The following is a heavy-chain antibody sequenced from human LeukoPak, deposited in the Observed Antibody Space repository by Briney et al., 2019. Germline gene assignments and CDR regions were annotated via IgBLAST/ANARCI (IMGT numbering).Heavy chain of an antibody. Sequence: GGSLRLSCAASGFTFSTYGMNWVRQAPGKGLEWVSYIHGSDGTIYYAGSVRGRFTISRDNAKSSLFLQMNGLRDEDTAIYYCTRGSLVWGLITHFDYWGQGTLVTVSS. J-gene: IGHJ4*02. D-gene: IGHD3-10*01. CDR1: GFTFSTYG. CDR2: IHGSDGTI. V-gene: IGHV3-48*02. CDR3: TRGSLVWGLITHFDY.